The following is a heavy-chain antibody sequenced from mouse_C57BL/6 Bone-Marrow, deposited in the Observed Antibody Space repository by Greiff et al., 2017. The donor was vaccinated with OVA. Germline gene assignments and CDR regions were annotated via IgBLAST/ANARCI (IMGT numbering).Heavy chain of an antibody. J-gene: IGHJ4*01. Sequence: QVQLQQPGAELVKPGASVKVSCKASGYTFTSYWMHWVKQRPGHGLEWIGRIHPSDSDTNYNQKLTGTAPLTVDKSSSKAYMQLSCLTSEDAVVYYCAIWRLPGVYWGQGTSVTVSS. CDR1: GYTFTSYW. D-gene: IGHD2-4*01. V-gene: IGHV1-74*01. CDR2: IHPSDSDT. CDR3: AIWRLPGVY.